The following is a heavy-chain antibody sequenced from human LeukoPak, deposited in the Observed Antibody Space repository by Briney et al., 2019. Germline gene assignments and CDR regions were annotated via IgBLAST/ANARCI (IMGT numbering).Heavy chain of an antibody. Sequence: SETLSLTCTVSGGSISSYYWSWIRQPPGEGLEWIGYISYSGSTNYNSSLKSRVTISIDTSKNQFSLRLSSVTAADTAVYYCARQMNTVTADYWGQGTLVTVSS. CDR1: GGSISSYY. V-gene: IGHV4-59*08. CDR3: ARQMNTVTADY. J-gene: IGHJ4*02. CDR2: ISYSGST. D-gene: IGHD4-17*01.